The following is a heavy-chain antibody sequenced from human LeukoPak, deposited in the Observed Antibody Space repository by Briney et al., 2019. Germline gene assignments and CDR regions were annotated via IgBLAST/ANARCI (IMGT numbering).Heavy chain of an antibody. V-gene: IGHV1-2*02. CDR3: ARDRISDRGYYFDY. CDR2: INPNSGDT. CDR1: GYTFTSCS. Sequence: ASVKVSCKASGYTFTSCSMHWVRQAPGQGLECLGWINPNSGDTNYAPKFQGRVTMTRDTSIRTVYMELSRLRSDDTAVYYCARDRISDRGYYFDYWGQGTLVTVSS. D-gene: IGHD3-22*01. J-gene: IGHJ4*02.